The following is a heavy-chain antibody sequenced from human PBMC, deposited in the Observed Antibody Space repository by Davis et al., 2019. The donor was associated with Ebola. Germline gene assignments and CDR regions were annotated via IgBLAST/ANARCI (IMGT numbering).Heavy chain of an antibody. CDR2: ISYDGRNT. D-gene: IGHD2-2*01. Sequence: PGGSLRLSCVASGFTFGTYAMHWVRQAPGKGLEWVAFISYDGRNTEYGDAVKGRFTISRDISKNTLYLQMNTLRAVDTAVYYCAQVGIPAADYWGQGTLVTVSS. CDR3: AQVGIPAADY. V-gene: IGHV3-30*03. J-gene: IGHJ4*02. CDR1: GFTFGTYA.